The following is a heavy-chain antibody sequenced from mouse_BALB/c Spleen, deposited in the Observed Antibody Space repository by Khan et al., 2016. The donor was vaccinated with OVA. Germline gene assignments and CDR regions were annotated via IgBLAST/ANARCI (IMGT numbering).Heavy chain of an antibody. CDR2: IYPGNVNT. CDR1: GSTFTNFY. CDR3: ARGDYSGTYAMDY. J-gene: IGHJ4*01. Sequence: QVQLKQSGPELVKPGASVRISCKASGSTFTNFYIHWVKQRPGQGLEWIGWIYPGNVNTKYNENLKGKATLTADKSSSTAYMLLSSLTSEDSAVXSCARGDYSGTYAMDYWGQGTSVIVSA. V-gene: IGHV1S56*01. D-gene: IGHD1-1*01.